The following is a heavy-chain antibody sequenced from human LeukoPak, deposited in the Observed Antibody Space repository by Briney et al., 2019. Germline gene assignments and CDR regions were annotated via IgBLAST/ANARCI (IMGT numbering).Heavy chain of an antibody. D-gene: IGHD6-13*01. J-gene: IGHJ6*02. CDR2: INPSGGST. V-gene: IGHV1-46*01. CDR3: ARGHRSSSWYYYYYGMDV. Sequence: ASVKVSCKASGYTFTSYYMHWVRQAPGQGLEWMGIINPSGGSTSYAQEFQGRVTMTRDTSTSTVYMELSSLRSEDTAAYYCARGHRSSSWYYYYYGMDVWGQGTTVTVSS. CDR1: GYTFTSYY.